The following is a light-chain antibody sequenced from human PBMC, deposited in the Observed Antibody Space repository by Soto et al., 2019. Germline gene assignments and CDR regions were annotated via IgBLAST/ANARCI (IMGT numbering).Light chain of an antibody. CDR2: GAS. CDR3: QHYGAAPIT. J-gene: IGKJ5*01. CDR1: QSVSSR. Sequence: EIVMTQSPGTLSLSPGERATLSCRASQSVSSRLAWYQQKPGQAPRLLISGASSRATGIPDRFSGSGFGTDFTLTISRLEPADFALYYCQHYGAAPITFGQGTRLEI. V-gene: IGKV3-20*01.